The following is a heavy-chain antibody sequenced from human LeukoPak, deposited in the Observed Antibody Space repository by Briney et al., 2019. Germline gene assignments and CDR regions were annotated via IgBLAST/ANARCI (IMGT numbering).Heavy chain of an antibody. Sequence: PGRSLRLSCAASGFTFSSYAMHWVRQAPGKGLEWVAVISYDGSNKYYADSVKGRFTISRDNSKNTLYLQMNSLRAEDTALYYCAKVVLNAYYDSAKIGDAFDIWGQGTMVTVSS. J-gene: IGHJ3*02. V-gene: IGHV3-30-3*01. CDR2: ISYDGSNK. CDR1: GFTFSSYA. D-gene: IGHD3-22*01. CDR3: AKVVLNAYYDSAKIGDAFDI.